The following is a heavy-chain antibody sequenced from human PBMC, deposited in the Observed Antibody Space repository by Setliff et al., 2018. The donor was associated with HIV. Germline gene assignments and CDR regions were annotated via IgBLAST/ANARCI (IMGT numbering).Heavy chain of an antibody. Sequence: SETLSLTCAVYGGSFSGYYWSWIRQPPGKGLEWIGEINHSGSTSYNPSLKSRVTISVDTSKNQFSLKLSSVTAADTAVYYCARVQVSGTYPIDYWGQGTLVTVSS. CDR2: INHSGST. CDR1: GGSFSGYY. D-gene: IGHD3-10*01. V-gene: IGHV4-34*01. CDR3: ARVQVSGTYPIDY. J-gene: IGHJ4*02.